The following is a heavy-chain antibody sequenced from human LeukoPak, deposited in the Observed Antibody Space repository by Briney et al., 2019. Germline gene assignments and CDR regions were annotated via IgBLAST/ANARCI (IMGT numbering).Heavy chain of an antibody. CDR2: IGSDGTNK. D-gene: IGHD5-18*01. CDR1: GFLFSSYG. V-gene: IGHV3-30*02. Sequence: PGGSLRLSCAASGFLFSSYGVNWVRQAPGKGLEWVTLIGSDGTNKYYADSVKGRFTISRDNSKNTLYLQMNSLRVEDTAVYYCSGGYSYGDYWGQGTLVTVSS. CDR3: SGGYSYGDY. J-gene: IGHJ4*02.